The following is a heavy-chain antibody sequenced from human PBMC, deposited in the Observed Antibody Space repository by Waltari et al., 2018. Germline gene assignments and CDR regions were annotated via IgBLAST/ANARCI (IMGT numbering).Heavy chain of an antibody. CDR3: AREENDFWSGYYSSGGAFDI. J-gene: IGHJ3*02. Sequence: EVQLVESGGGLVQPGGSLRLSCAASGFTFSSYWMSWVRQAPGKGREWVANIKQDGSEKYYVDSVKGRFTISRDNAKNSLYLQMNSLRAEDTAVYYCAREENDFWSGYYSSGGAFDIWGQGTMVTVSS. D-gene: IGHD3-3*01. CDR2: IKQDGSEK. CDR1: GFTFSSYW. V-gene: IGHV3-7*03.